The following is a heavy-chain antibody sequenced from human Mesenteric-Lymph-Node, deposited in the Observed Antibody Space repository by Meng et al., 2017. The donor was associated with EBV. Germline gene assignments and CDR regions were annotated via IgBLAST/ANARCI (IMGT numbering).Heavy chain of an antibody. CDR2: ISGSGGST. D-gene: IGHD4-23*01. J-gene: IGHJ4*02. Sequence: EAQVVESXXGLVQPGGSLRLSCAASGFTFSTYAMSWVRQAPGKGLECVSAISGSGGSTSYADSVKGRFTISRDNSKNTLYLQMNSLRAEDTALYYCAKSLYGGNTVWGQGTLVTVSS. CDR3: AKSLYGGNTV. V-gene: IGHV3-23*04. CDR1: GFTFSTYA.